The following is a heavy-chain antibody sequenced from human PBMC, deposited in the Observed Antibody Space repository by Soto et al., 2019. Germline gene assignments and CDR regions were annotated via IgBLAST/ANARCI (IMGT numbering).Heavy chain of an antibody. CDR2: IYYSGST. Sequence: PSETLSLTCTVSGGSISSGDYYWSWIRQPPGKGLEWIGYIYYSGSTYYNPSLKSRVTISVDTSKNQFSLKLSSVTAADTAVYYCASKNYDFWSGFDYWGQGTLVTVSS. D-gene: IGHD3-3*01. J-gene: IGHJ4*02. V-gene: IGHV4-30-4*01. CDR1: GGSISSGDYY. CDR3: ASKNYDFWSGFDY.